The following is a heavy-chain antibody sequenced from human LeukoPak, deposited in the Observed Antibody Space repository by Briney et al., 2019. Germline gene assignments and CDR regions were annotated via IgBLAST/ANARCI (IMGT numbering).Heavy chain of an antibody. J-gene: IGHJ1*01. D-gene: IGHD2-8*01. CDR2: IRGSGGST. CDR1: GFTFTSYA. Sequence: GGSLRLSCAASGFTFTSYAMSWDRQAPGKGLEWVSSIRGSGGSTYYADSVKGRFTISRDNAKNTLYLHINSLRAEATAVYSCAKDLPNPGTSRHFQYWGQGTLVTVSS. V-gene: IGHV3-23*01. CDR3: AKDLPNPGTSRHFQY.